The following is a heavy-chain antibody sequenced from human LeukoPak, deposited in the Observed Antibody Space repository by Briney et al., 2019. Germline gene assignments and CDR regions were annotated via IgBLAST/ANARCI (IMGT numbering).Heavy chain of an antibody. D-gene: IGHD3-10*01. CDR2: INGGNGET. Sequence: GASVKVSCKASGYTFTNYAVHWVRQAPGQSLEWMGWINGGNGETRYSQQLQDRLTITRNTPASTAYVELNSLRSEDTAVYYCARERNTLVRGVSYAFDLWGQGTMVTVSS. V-gene: IGHV1-3*01. CDR3: ARERNTLVRGVSYAFDL. CDR1: GYTFTNYA. J-gene: IGHJ3*01.